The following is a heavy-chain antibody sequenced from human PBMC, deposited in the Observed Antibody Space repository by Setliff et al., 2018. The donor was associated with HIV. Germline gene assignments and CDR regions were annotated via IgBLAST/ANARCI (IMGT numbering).Heavy chain of an antibody. CDR2: INPSGSGT. V-gene: IGHV1-46*01. J-gene: IGHJ3*02. D-gene: IGHD6-19*01. CDR1: GYTFTSYY. Sequence: ASVKVSCKASGYTFTSYYIHWVRQAPGQGLEWMGIINPSGSGTTYAQTFQDRVTMSRDTSTSTVYMELSSLRSEDTAVYYCAREALHAGGWRGAFDIWGQGTMVTVSS. CDR3: AREALHAGGWRGAFDI.